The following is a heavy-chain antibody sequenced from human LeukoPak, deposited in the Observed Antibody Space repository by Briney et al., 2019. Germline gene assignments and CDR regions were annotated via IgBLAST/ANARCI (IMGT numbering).Heavy chain of an antibody. CDR2: IRSKANSYAA. CDR1: GFTFSGSA. D-gene: IGHD3-10*01. CDR3: TSLRGGITMVRGVMN. J-gene: IGHJ4*02. V-gene: IGHV3-73*01. Sequence: GGSLRLSCAASGFTFSGSAMHWVRQAPGKGLEWVGRIRSKANSYAAAYAASVKGRFTISRDDSKNTAYLQMNSLKTEDTAVYYCTSLRGGITMVRGVMNWGQGTLVAVSS.